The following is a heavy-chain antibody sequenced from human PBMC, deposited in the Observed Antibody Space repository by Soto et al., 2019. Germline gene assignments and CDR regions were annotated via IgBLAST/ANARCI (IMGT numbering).Heavy chain of an antibody. Sequence: QLQLQESGSGLVKPSQTLSLTCAVSGGSISSGGYFWSWIRQPPGKGLEWIGYIYPSGSTYYNPSLKSRVTISVDRSKNEFSLKLSSVTAADTAVYYCARGGMSTIWFDPWGQGTLVTVSS. D-gene: IGHD3-3*01. CDR2: IYPSGST. CDR3: ARGGMSTIWFDP. J-gene: IGHJ5*02. CDR1: GGSISSGGYF. V-gene: IGHV4-30-2*01.